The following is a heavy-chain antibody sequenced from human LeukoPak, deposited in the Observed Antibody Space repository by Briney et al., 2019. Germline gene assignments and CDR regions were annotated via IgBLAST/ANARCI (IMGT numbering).Heavy chain of an antibody. CDR3: ARDEAVGASDY. V-gene: IGHV3-21*01. J-gene: IGHJ4*02. CDR2: ISSQSIYI. CDR1: GFTFSIYS. Sequence: MAGGSLRLSCEASGFTFSIYSMNWVRQVPGKGLEWVSSISSQSIYIYYADSVKGRFTISRDNAKNSLYLQMNSLRAEDTAVYYCARDEAVGASDYWGRGTLVTVSS. D-gene: IGHD1-26*01.